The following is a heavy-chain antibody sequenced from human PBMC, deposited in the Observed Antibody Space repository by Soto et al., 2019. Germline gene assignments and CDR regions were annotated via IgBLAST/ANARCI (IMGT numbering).Heavy chain of an antibody. D-gene: IGHD1-26*01. Sequence: PGGSLRLSCTASGFTFVDYAMSWFRQAPGKGLEWVGFIRSKAYGGTTEYAASVKGRFTISRDDSKSIAYLQMNSLKTEDTAVYYCTRPYSGSYYGPDYWGHGTLVTVSS. CDR1: GFTFVDYA. V-gene: IGHV3-49*03. J-gene: IGHJ4*01. CDR3: TRPYSGSYYGPDY. CDR2: IRSKAYGGTT.